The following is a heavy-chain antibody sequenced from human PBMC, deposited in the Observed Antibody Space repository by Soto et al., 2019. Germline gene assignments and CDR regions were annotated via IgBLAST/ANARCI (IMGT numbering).Heavy chain of an antibody. CDR2: IYYSGRT. D-gene: IGHD4-17*01. CDR1: GGSISSGDYY. Sequence: QVQLQESGPGLVKPSQTLSLTCTVSGGSISSGDYYWSWIRQPPGKGLEWIGYIYYSGRTYYNPSLKSRVTISVDTSKNRFSLKLSSLTAADTAVYYCATTTGDYGEVDRHDDAFDIWGQGTMVTVAA. J-gene: IGHJ3*02. V-gene: IGHV4-30-4*01. CDR3: ATTTGDYGEVDRHDDAFDI.